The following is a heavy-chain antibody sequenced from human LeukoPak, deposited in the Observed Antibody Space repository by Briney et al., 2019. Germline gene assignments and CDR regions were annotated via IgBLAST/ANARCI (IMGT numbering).Heavy chain of an antibody. CDR2: IWYDGSNK. CDR1: GFTFSNYA. V-gene: IGHV3-33*01. J-gene: IGHJ4*02. Sequence: PGRSLRLSCAASGFTFSNYAMQWVRQAPGKGLEWVAVIWYDGSNKNYADSVKGQFTISTDNSKNTLYLQINSLRAEDTAVYHCARERYGDGGYYFDYWGQGTLVTVSS. CDR3: ARERYGDGGYYFDY. D-gene: IGHD4-17*01.